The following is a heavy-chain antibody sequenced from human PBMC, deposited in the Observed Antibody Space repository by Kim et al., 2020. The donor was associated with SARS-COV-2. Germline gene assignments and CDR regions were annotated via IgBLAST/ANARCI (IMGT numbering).Heavy chain of an antibody. CDR3: AKDRLGGVGARFILSAVDY. D-gene: IGHD1-26*01. CDR1: GFTFSNYG. CDR2: ISYDGSNK. Sequence: GGSLRLSCAASGFTFSNYGMHWVRQAPGKGLEWVAVISYDGSNKYYADSVKGRFTISRDNSKNTLYLQMNSLGAEDTAVYYCAKDRLGGVGARFILSAVDYWGQGSLVTVSS. V-gene: IGHV3-30*18. J-gene: IGHJ4*02.